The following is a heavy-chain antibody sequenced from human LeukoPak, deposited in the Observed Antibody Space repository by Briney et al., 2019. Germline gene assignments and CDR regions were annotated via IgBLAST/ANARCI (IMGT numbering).Heavy chain of an antibody. V-gene: IGHV1-58*01. CDR1: GFTFSTSA. Sequence: TSVKVSCKASGFTFSTSAVQWVRQARGQRLEWIGWIVVGSGDTKYAQELQGRLTITRDMSTNTAYMELSSLRSEDTAVYYCARGHDWGQGTLVTVSS. J-gene: IGHJ4*02. CDR2: IVVGSGDT. CDR3: ARGHD.